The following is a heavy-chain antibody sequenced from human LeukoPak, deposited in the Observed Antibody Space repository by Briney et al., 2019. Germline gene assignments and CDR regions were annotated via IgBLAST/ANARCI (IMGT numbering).Heavy chain of an antibody. Sequence: PSETLSLTCTVSGGSISGFYWSWIRQPPGEGLEWIGYIHYGGSTNYNPSLKSRVTISVDTSKNQFSLKLSSVTAADTAVYYCARDLGRYSDSSVYYHNWFDPWGQGTLVTVSS. CDR1: GGSISGFY. V-gene: IGHV4-59*01. CDR2: IHYGGST. J-gene: IGHJ5*02. D-gene: IGHD3-22*01. CDR3: ARDLGRYSDSSVYYHNWFDP.